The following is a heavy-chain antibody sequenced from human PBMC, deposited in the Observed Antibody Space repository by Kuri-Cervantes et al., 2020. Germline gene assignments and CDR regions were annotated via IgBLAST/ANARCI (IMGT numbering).Heavy chain of an antibody. CDR1: DESFSGYY. CDR3: ARYLLGFGSTRFFDY. D-gene: IGHD3-16*01. J-gene: IGHJ4*02. Sequence: SETLSLTCVVDDESFSGYYWSGIRQPPGKGLEWIGEINHSGNTNYNPSLKSRVTISVDTSKNQFSLKLSSVTAADTAVYYCARYLLGFGSTRFFDYWGQGALVTVSS. V-gene: IGHV4-34*01. CDR2: INHSGNT.